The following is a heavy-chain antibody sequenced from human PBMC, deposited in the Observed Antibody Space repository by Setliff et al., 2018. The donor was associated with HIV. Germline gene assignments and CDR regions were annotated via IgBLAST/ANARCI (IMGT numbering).Heavy chain of an antibody. CDR3: AKDSAEYCSSPSCPIPNWFDP. CDR2: IWYDGSNK. D-gene: IGHD2-2*01. CDR1: GFTFSTYA. V-gene: IGHV3-33*06. J-gene: IGHJ5*02. Sequence: GGSLRLSCAASGFTFSTYAMHWVRQAPGKGLEWVAVIWYDGSNKYYTDSVKGRFTISRDNSKNTLYLLMNSLRAEDTAVYYCAKDSAEYCSSPSCPIPNWFDPWGQGTLVTV.